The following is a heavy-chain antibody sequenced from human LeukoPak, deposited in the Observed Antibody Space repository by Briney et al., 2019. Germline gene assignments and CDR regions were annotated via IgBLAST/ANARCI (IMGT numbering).Heavy chain of an antibody. J-gene: IGHJ4*02. CDR3: AKDIGSYYDY. CDR1: GFTFSSYG. CDR2: IRYDGSNK. V-gene: IGHV3-30*02. Sequence: GGSLRLSCAASGFTFSSYGMHWVRQAPGKGLEWVAFIRYDGSNKYYADSVKGRFTISRDNSRNTLYLEMNSLRAEDTAVYYCAKDIGSYYDYWGQGTLVTVSS. D-gene: IGHD3-10*01.